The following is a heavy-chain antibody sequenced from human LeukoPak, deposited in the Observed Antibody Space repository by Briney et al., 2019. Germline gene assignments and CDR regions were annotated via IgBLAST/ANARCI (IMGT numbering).Heavy chain of an antibody. CDR1: GYTFTSDY. V-gene: IGHV1-46*01. J-gene: IGHJ5*02. CDR3: ARAISRWFDP. CDR2: INPSGGST. Sequence: ASVKVSCKASGYTFTSDYIHWVRQAPGQGLEWMGIINPSGGSTSYAQIFQGRVTTTRDTSTSTVYMELSSLRSEDTAVYYCARAISRWFDPWGQGTLVTVSS.